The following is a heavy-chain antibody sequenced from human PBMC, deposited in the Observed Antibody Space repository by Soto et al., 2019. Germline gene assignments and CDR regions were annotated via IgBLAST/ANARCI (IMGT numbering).Heavy chain of an antibody. CDR3: TPAEGLYDSSGCYYLWYFDY. V-gene: IGHV3-15*01. CDR1: GFTFSNAW. Sequence: GGSLRLSCAASGFTFSNAWMSWVRQAPGKGLEWVGRIKSKTDGGTTDYAAPVKGRFTISRDDSKNTLYLQMNSLKTEDTAVYYCTPAEGLYDSSGCYYLWYFDYWGQGTLVTVSS. CDR2: IKSKTDGGTT. D-gene: IGHD3-22*01. J-gene: IGHJ4*02.